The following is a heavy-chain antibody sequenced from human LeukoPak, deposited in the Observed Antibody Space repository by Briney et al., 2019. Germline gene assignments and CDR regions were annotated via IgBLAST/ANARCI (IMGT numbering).Heavy chain of an antibody. CDR3: ARGLGGDNDAFDI. CDR1: GYTFISYY. D-gene: IGHD2-21*02. J-gene: IGHJ3*02. V-gene: IGHV1-46*01. CDR2: INPSDGGT. Sequence: ASVKDSCKASGYTFISYYMYWVRQAPGQGLEWMGIINPSDGGTSYAQKFQGRVTMTRDTSTSTVYMELSSLRSEDTAMYYCARGLGGDNDAFDIWGQGTMVTVS.